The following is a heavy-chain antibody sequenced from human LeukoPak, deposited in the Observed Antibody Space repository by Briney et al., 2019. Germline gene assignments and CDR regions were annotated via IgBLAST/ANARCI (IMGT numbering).Heavy chain of an antibody. CDR2: INHSGST. CDR3: AKSSTRAYFDY. Sequence: TLSLTCXXXXGSFSGYYWSWIRQPPGKGLEWIGEINHSGSTNYNPSLKSRVTISVDTSKNQFSLKLSSVTAADTAVYYCAKSSTRAYFDYWGQGTLVTVSS. CDR1: XGSFSGYY. D-gene: IGHD6-13*01. V-gene: IGHV4-34*01. J-gene: IGHJ4*02.